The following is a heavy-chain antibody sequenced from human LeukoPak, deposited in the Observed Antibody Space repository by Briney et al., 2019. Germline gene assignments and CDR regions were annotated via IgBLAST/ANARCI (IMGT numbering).Heavy chain of an antibody. CDR3: AXXXXTHXXY. CDR2: ISSSGSTI. Sequence: XAXXGFTFSSYEMNWVRQAPGKGLEWVSYISSSGSTIYYADSVKGRFTISRDNAKNSLYLQMNSLRAEDTAVYYCAXXXXTHXXYWGQGTLVTVSS. J-gene: IGHJ4*02. V-gene: IGHV3-48*03. CDR1: GFTFSSYE.